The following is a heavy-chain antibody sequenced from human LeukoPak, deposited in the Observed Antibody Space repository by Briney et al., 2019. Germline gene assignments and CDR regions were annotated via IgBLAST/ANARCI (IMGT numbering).Heavy chain of an antibody. V-gene: IGHV6-1*01. Sequence: SQTLSLTFAISGDSVSSNSAAWNWVRQSPSRGLEWLGRTYYRSKWYNDYAVSVKSRITINPDTSKNQFSLQLNSVTPEDTAVYYCARMSVAARHDWFDPWGQGTLVTVSS. CDR3: ARMSVAARHDWFDP. J-gene: IGHJ5*02. CDR1: GDSVSSNSAA. D-gene: IGHD6-6*01. CDR2: TYYRSKWYN.